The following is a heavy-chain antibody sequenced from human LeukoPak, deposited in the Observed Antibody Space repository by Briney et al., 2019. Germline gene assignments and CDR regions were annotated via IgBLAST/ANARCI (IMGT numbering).Heavy chain of an antibody. Sequence: PGGSLRLSCAASGFTFSSYAMHWVRQAPGKGLEYVSGISSHGGSTYYAGSVKGRFTISRDNSKNTVNLQMGSLRIEDTAVYHCARMTLYGSGTVDWGQGILVTVSS. V-gene: IGHV3-64*02. CDR3: ARMTLYGSGTVD. D-gene: IGHD3-10*01. CDR1: GFTFSSYA. CDR2: ISSHGGST. J-gene: IGHJ4*02.